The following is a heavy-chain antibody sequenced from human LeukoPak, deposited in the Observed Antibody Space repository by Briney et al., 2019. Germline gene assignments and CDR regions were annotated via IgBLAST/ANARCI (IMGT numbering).Heavy chain of an antibody. CDR1: GGSFSGYY. CDR3: ARVGRYCSGGSCYSILNYYYYYMDV. D-gene: IGHD2-15*01. CDR2: INHSGST. V-gene: IGHV4-34*01. J-gene: IGHJ6*03. Sequence: PSETLSLTCAVYGGSFSGYYWSWIRQPPGKGLEWMGEINHSGSTNYNPSLKSRVTISVDTSKNQFSLKLSSVTAADTAVYYCARVGRYCSGGSCYSILNYYYYYMDVWGKGTTVTVSS.